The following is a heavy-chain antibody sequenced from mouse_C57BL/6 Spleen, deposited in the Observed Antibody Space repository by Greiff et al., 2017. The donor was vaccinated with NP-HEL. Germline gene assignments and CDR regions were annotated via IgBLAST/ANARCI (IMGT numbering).Heavy chain of an antibody. J-gene: IGHJ2*01. Sequence: VQLQQSGAELVRPGASVKLSCTASGFNIKDYYMHWVKQRPEQGLEWIGRIDPEDGDTEYAPKFQGKATMTADTSSNTAYLQLSSLTSEDTAVYYCTGRVYGSSFYFDYWGQGTTLTVSS. V-gene: IGHV14-1*01. CDR2: IDPEDGDT. D-gene: IGHD1-1*01. CDR1: GFNIKDYY. CDR3: TGRVYGSSFYFDY.